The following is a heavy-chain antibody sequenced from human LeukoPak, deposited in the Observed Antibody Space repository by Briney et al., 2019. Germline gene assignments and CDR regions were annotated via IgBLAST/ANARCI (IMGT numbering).Heavy chain of an antibody. V-gene: IGHV3-30*04. CDR3: AREGRSSWYDYYYYGMDV. CDR1: GFTFSSYA. Sequence: PGRSLRLSCAASGFTFSSYAMHWVRQAPGKGLEWVAVISYDGSNKYYADSVKGRFTISRDNSKNTLYPQMNSLRAEDTAVYYCAREGRSSWYDYYYYGMDVWGQGTTVTVSS. D-gene: IGHD6-13*01. J-gene: IGHJ6*02. CDR2: ISYDGSNK.